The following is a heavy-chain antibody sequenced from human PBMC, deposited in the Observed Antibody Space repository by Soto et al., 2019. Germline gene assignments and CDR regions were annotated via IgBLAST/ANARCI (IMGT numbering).Heavy chain of an antibody. CDR2: ISAYNGNT. CDR1: GYTFTSYG. V-gene: IGHV1-18*01. J-gene: IGHJ4*02. D-gene: IGHD4-17*01. CDR3: ARGTDYGDYEPPGGDY. Sequence: QVQLVQSGAEVKKHGASVKVSCKASGYTFTSYGISWVRQAPGQGLEWMGWISAYNGNTNYAQKLQGRVTMATDTSTSTAYMELSSLRSDDTAVYYCARGTDYGDYEPPGGDYWGQGTLVTVSS.